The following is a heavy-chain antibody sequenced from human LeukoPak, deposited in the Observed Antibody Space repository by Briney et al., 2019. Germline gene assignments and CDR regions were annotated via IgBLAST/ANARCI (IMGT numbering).Heavy chain of an antibody. CDR1: GGSLSSYH. V-gene: IGHV4-59*01. J-gene: IGHJ4*02. D-gene: IGHD6-13*01. CDR3: ARSGRNSWFYFDL. Sequence: SETLSLTCTVSGGSLSSYHWSWIRQPPGKGLEWIGYLYYSGSTNYNPSLKSRVTISVDTSKNQFSLKLSSVTAADTAVYYCARSGRNSWFYFDLWGQGTLVTVSS. CDR2: LYYSGST.